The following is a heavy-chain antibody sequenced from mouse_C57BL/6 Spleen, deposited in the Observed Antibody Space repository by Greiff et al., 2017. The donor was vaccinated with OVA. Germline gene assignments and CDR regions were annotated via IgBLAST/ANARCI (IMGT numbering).Heavy chain of an antibody. J-gene: IGHJ1*03. CDR2: IYPGDGDT. D-gene: IGHD2-4*01. Sequence: QVQLQQSGAELVKPGASVKISCKASGYAFSSYWMNWVKQRPGKGLEWIGQIYPGDGDTNYNGKFKGKATLTADKSSSTAYMQLSSLTSDDSAVYFCARGVYYDSPYVWGTGTTVTVSS. V-gene: IGHV1-80*01. CDR1: GYAFSSYW. CDR3: ARGVYYDSPYV.